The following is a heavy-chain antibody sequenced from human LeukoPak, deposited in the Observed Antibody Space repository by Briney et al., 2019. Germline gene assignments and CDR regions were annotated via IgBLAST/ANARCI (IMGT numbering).Heavy chain of an antibody. CDR3: ARYAITNTKTRKSALFDY. D-gene: IGHD3-10*01. J-gene: IGHJ4*02. CDR1: GGSISSYY. Sequence: SETLSLTCTVSGGSISSYYWSWIRQPPGKGLEWIRYIYYSGSTNYNPSLKSRVTISVDTSKNQFSLKLSSVTAADTAVYYCARYAITNTKTRKSALFDYWGQGTLVTVSS. CDR2: IYYSGST. V-gene: IGHV4-59*01.